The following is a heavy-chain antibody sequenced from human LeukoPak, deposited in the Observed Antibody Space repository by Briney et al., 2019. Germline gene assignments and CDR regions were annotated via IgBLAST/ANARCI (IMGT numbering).Heavy chain of an antibody. D-gene: IGHD5/OR15-5a*01. Sequence: SETLSLTCTVSGGSISSGGYYWSWIRQHPGKGLEWIGYIYYSGSTYYNPSLKSRVTISVDTSKNQFSLKLSSVTAADTAVYYCARSPSTGGNWFDPWGQGTLVTVSS. CDR3: ARSPSTGGNWFDP. V-gene: IGHV4-31*03. J-gene: IGHJ5*02. CDR1: GGSISSGGYY. CDR2: IYYSGST.